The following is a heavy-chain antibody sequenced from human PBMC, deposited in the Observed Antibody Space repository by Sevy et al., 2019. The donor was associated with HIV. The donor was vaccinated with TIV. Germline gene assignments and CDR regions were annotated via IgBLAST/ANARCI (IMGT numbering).Heavy chain of an antibody. CDR3: AKDQGDYVWGTFRDY. J-gene: IGHJ4*02. CDR1: GFTFSIYA. CDR2: LSGSGGST. D-gene: IGHD3-16*02. V-gene: IGHV3-23*01. Sequence: GGSLRLSCAASGFTFSIYAMSWVRQAPGKGLEWVSGLSGSGGSTYYADSVKGRFTNSRDNSKNTLYLQMNSLRAEDTAVYYCAKDQGDYVWGTFRDYWGQGTLVTVSS.